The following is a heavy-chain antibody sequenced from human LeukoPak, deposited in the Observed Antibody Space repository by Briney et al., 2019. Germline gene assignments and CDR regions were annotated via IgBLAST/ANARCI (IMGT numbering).Heavy chain of an antibody. J-gene: IGHJ4*02. Sequence: PSETLSLTCTVSGGSITTRRYYWTWIRQPPGKGLEWIGIIYNSGTTHYSGTTYYSPSLKSRVTISSDTSKGQFSLRLSSVTAADTAVYYCARENGLGTYPSSPYDYWGQGVLVTVSS. CDR1: GGSITTRRYY. V-gene: IGHV4-39*07. CDR3: ARENGLGTYPSSPYDY. D-gene: IGHD3-10*01. CDR2: IYNSGTT.